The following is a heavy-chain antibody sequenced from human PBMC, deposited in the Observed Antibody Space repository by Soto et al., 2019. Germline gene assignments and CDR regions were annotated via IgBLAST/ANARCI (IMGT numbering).Heavy chain of an antibody. CDR2: IYYSGST. D-gene: IGHD3-10*01. J-gene: IGHJ4*02. CDR3: ARDRSKGSGSYYRSYYYFDY. CDR1: GGSISSGGYY. Sequence: QVQLQESGPGLVKPSQTLSLTCTVSGGSISSGGYYWSWIGQHPGKGLAWIGYIYYSGSTYYNPSLMIRFTISVDSSKNQFSLKLSSVTAADTAVYYCARDRSKGSGSYYRSYYYFDYWGQGTLVTVSS. V-gene: IGHV4-31*03.